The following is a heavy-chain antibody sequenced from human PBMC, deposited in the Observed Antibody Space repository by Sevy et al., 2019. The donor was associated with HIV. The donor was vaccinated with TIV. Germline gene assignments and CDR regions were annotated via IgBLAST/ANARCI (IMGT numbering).Heavy chain of an antibody. D-gene: IGHD3-10*01. Sequence: GGSLRLSCAASGFTFSSYGMHWVRQAPDKGLEWVAVIWYDGTNKYYADSVKGRFAISRDNSKNKLYLQMSSLRAEDTAVHYCARVKLPPVMVTMVRGALSYFFDYWGQGTLVTVSS. CDR2: IWYDGTNK. CDR3: ARVKLPPVMVTMVRGALSYFFDY. V-gene: IGHV3-33*01. CDR1: GFTFSSYG. J-gene: IGHJ4*02.